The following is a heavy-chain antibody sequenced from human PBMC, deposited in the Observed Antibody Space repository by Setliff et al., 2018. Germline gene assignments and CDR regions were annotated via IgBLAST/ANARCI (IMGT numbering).Heavy chain of an antibody. D-gene: IGHD3-3*01. CDR2: INYSGNT. Sequence: PSETLSLTCTVSGAPILSHYWTWIRQSPGMGLQWIGNINYSGNTDYNPSLKSRLTISVDKSKKQFSLRLTSVTAADTAVYYCVRMSGFLYMDVWGKGTTVTVSS. CDR1: GAPILSHY. J-gene: IGHJ6*03. CDR3: VRMSGFLYMDV. V-gene: IGHV4-59*11.